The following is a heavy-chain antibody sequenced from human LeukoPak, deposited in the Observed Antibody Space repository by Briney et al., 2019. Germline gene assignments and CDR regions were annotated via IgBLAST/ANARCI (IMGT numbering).Heavy chain of an antibody. CDR2: ISLAGQT. V-gene: IGHV4/OR15-8*02. J-gene: IGHJ4*02. CDR1: GGSISGTNW. CDR3: SRESGPFCPFGY. D-gene: IGHD1-26*01. Sequence: SETLSLTCGVSGGSISGTNWWSWVRQPPGPGLEWIGEISLAGQTNYNPSLNGRVTMSLDKSSNQLSLHLTSVTAADTATYSCSRESGPFCPFGYWGQGTLVIVSS.